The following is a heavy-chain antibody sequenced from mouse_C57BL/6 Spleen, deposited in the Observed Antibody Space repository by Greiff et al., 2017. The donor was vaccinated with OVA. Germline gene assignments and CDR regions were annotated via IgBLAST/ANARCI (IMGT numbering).Heavy chain of an antibody. CDR1: GYSFTGYY. J-gene: IGHJ4*01. CDR3: ARSDYSNSMDY. D-gene: IGHD2-5*01. Sequence: VQLQQSGPELVKPGASVKISCKASGYSFTGYYMNWVKQSPEKSLEWIGEINPSTGGTTYNQKFKAKATLTVDKSSSTAYMQLKSLTSEDSAVYYCARSDYSNSMDYWGQGTSVTVSS. CDR2: INPSTGGT. V-gene: IGHV1-42*01.